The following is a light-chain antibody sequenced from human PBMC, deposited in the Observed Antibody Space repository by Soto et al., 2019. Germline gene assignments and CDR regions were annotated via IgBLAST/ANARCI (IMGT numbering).Light chain of an antibody. CDR1: PSVFSH. Sequence: EFVLTQSPATLSLSPGERATLSCRASPSVFSHLAWYQQKPGQPPRLVIYDASNRAPGIPARFSGSGSGTDFTLTISSLQPDDFATYYCQQYNSYFGGGTKVDIK. J-gene: IGKJ4*01. V-gene: IGKV3-11*01. CDR3: QQYNSY. CDR2: DAS.